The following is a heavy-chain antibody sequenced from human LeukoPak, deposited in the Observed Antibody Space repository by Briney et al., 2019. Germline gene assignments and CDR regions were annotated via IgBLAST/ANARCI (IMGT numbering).Heavy chain of an antibody. CDR1: GFTFSSYW. J-gene: IGHJ6*02. D-gene: IGHD6-13*01. CDR3: ARAFQQLVPFYYYYGMDV. Sequence: SGGSLRLSCAASGFTFSSYWMHWVRQAPGKGLVWVSRINSDGSSTSYADSVKGRFTISRDNAKNTLYLQMNSLRAEDTAVYYCARAFQQLVPFYYYYGMDVWGQGTTVTVSS. CDR2: INSDGSST. V-gene: IGHV3-74*01.